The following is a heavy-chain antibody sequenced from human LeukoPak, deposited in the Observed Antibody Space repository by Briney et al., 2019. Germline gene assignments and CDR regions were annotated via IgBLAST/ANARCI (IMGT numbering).Heavy chain of an antibody. J-gene: IGHJ4*02. V-gene: IGHV3-30*18. D-gene: IGHD3-10*01. CDR3: AEEGYYGSGSYSDY. CDR2: ISYDGSNK. CDR1: GFTFSSYG. Sequence: GGSLRLSCAASGFTFSSYGMHWVRQAPGKGLEWVAVISYDGSNKYYADSVKGRFTISRDNSKNTLYLQMNSLRAEDTAVYYWAEEGYYGSGSYSDYWGQGTLVTVSS.